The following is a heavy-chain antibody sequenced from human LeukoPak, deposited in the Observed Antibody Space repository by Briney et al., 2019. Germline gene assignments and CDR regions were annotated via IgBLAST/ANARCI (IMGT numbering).Heavy chain of an antibody. Sequence: ASVKVSCKASGYTFTGYYIHWVRQAPGQGLEWMGWINPNNGGTNYVQKFQDRVTMTRDTSISTAYMELSRLRSDDTAVHYCARDQNYYDSSGYYGIDCWGQGTLVTVSS. D-gene: IGHD3-22*01. CDR2: INPNNGGT. J-gene: IGHJ4*02. CDR1: GYTFTGYY. V-gene: IGHV1-2*02. CDR3: ARDQNYYDSSGYYGIDC.